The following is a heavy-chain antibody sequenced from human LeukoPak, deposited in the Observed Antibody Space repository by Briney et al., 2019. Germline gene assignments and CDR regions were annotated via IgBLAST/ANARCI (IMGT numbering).Heavy chain of an antibody. CDR3: ASPTGHYDDSL. Sequence: GGALRLSCAASGFTFSRYAMCWVRQAPGKGLEGVSAVSGSGGSTYYADSVKGRFTISRDNSKNTLYLQMNSLRAEDTAVYYCASPTGHYDDSLWGQGTLVTVSS. V-gene: IGHV3-23*01. D-gene: IGHD3-22*01. J-gene: IGHJ1*01. CDR1: GFTFSRYA. CDR2: VSGSGGST.